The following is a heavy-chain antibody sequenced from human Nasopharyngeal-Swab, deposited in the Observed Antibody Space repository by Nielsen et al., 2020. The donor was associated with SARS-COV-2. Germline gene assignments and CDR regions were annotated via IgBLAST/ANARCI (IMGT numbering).Heavy chain of an antibody. CDR2: ISSSSSYI. CDR3: ASLLAPFDY. V-gene: IGHV3-21*01. D-gene: IGHD2/OR15-2a*01. J-gene: IGHJ4*02. Sequence: WIRQPPGKGLEWVSSISSSSSYIYYADSVKGRFTISRDNAKNSLYLQMNSLGAEDTAVYYCASLLAPFDYWGQGTLVTVSS.